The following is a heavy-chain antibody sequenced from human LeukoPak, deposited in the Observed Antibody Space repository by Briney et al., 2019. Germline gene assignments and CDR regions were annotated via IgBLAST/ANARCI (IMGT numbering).Heavy chain of an antibody. V-gene: IGHV3-53*01. J-gene: IGHJ4*02. D-gene: IGHD3-10*01. CDR2: IHTGGTT. CDR3: ARVWFGYFFQ. Sequence: GGSLRLFCVASGFDISYNYVGWVRQAPGKGLEWVSVIHTGGTTHYADSVKGRFTISKDTSNNTVYLQMNTVRVDDTAVYYCARVWFGYFFQWGQGALVTVSS. CDR1: GFDISYNY.